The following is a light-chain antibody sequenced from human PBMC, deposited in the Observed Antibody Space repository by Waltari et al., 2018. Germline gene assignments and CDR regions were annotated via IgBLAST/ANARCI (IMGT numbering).Light chain of an antibody. CDR1: QSVSSN. CDR3: LQYNNWPPYT. J-gene: IGKJ2*01. CDR2: GAY. Sequence: EIVMTQSPATLSVSPGERATLSCRASQSVSSNLAWYQQKPGQAPRLLIYGAYTRASGISARFSGSGSGTEFTLTISSLQSEDFAVYYCLQYNNWPPYTFGQGTKLEI. V-gene: IGKV3-15*01.